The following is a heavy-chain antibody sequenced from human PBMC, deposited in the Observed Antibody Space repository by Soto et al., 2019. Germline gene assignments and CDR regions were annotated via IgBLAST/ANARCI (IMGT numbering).Heavy chain of an antibody. D-gene: IGHD2-15*01. CDR2: TYYSGTT. Sequence: QVQLQESGPGLVKPSETLSLTCTVSGGSITGYSWSWIRQPPGKGLEWIGYTYYSGTTNYNPSLKSRVTISVDTSKNQFSLKVSPVSAADTAVYYCARVGPYCSGGSCYRLLDYWGQGTLATVSS. CDR1: GGSITGYS. CDR3: ARVGPYCSGGSCYRLLDY. V-gene: IGHV4-59*01. J-gene: IGHJ4*02.